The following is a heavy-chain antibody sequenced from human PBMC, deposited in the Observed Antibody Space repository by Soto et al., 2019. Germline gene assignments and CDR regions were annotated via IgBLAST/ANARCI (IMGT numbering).Heavy chain of an antibody. CDR1: GGTFSSYA. Sequence: SSVKVSCKASGGTFSSYAISWVRQAPGQGLEWMGGIIPIFGTANYAQKFQGRVTITADESTSTAYMELSSLRSEDTAVYYCEFITGTTNRPGRGYYFDYWGQGTLVTVSS. CDR2: IIPIFGTA. J-gene: IGHJ4*02. D-gene: IGHD1-7*01. V-gene: IGHV1-69*13. CDR3: EFITGTTNRPGRGYYFDY.